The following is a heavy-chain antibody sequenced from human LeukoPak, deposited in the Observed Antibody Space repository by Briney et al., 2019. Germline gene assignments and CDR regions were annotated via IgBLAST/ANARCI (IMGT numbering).Heavy chain of an antibody. Sequence: GGSLRLSCAASGFTFSSYGMHWVRQAPGKGLEWVAVIWYGGSNKYYADSVKGRFTISRDNSKNTLYLQMNSLRAEDTAVYYCAGDRVPGAAAGYFDYWGQGTLVTVSS. CDR2: IWYGGSNK. CDR1: GFTFSSYG. CDR3: AGDRVPGAAAGYFDY. D-gene: IGHD6-13*01. J-gene: IGHJ4*02. V-gene: IGHV3-33*01.